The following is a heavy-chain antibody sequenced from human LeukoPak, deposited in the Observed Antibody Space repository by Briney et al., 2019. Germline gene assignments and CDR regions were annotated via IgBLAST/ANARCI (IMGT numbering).Heavy chain of an antibody. J-gene: IGHJ4*02. D-gene: IGHD3-3*01. CDR1: GFTFSSYA. Sequence: GGSLRLSCAASGFTFSSYAMSWVRQAPGKGLEWVSAISGSGGSTYYADSVKGRFTISRDNSKNTLYLQMNSLRAEDTAVYYCARGPTFLEWLLYLDYWGQGTLVTVSS. CDR2: ISGSGGST. V-gene: IGHV3-23*01. CDR3: ARGPTFLEWLLYLDY.